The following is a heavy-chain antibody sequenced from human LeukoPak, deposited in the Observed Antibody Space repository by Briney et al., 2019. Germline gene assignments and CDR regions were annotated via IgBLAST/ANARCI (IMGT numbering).Heavy chain of an antibody. J-gene: IGHJ4*02. CDR3: ARDPSVVVVTAMGSFDY. V-gene: IGHV3-21*01. Sequence: TTGGSLRLSCAASGFTFSSYSMNWVRQAPGKGLEWVSSISSSSSYIYYADSVKGRFTISRDNAKNSLYLQMNSLRAEDTAVYYCARDPSVVVVTAMGSFDYWGQGTLVTVSS. D-gene: IGHD2-21*02. CDR2: ISSSSSYI. CDR1: GFTFSSYS.